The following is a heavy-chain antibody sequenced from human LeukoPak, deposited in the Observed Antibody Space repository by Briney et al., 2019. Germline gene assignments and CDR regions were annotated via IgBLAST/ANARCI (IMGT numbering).Heavy chain of an antibody. V-gene: IGHV4-59*01. CDR2: IYYSGST. D-gene: IGHD3-10*01. Sequence: PSETLSLTCTVSGGSISSYYWSWIRQPPGKGLEWIGYIYYSGSTNYNPSLKSRVTISVDASKNQFSLKLTSVTAADTAVYYCAGAYYYGSGSYGLDYWGQGTLVTVSS. CDR1: GGSISSYY. CDR3: AGAYYYGSGSYGLDY. J-gene: IGHJ4*02.